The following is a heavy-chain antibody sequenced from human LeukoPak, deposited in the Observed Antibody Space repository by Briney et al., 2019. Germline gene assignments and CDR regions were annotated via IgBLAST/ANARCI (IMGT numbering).Heavy chain of an antibody. CDR3: AITYYDFWSGYLAQTYYMDV. CDR2: IIPIFGTA. Sequence: GASVKVSCKASGGTFSSYAISWVRQAPGQGLEWMGGIIPIFGTANYAQRFQGRVTITTDESTSTAYMELSSLRSEDTAVYYCAITYYDFWSGYLAQTYYMDVWGKGTTVTVSS. CDR1: GGTFSSYA. D-gene: IGHD3-3*01. V-gene: IGHV1-69*05. J-gene: IGHJ6*03.